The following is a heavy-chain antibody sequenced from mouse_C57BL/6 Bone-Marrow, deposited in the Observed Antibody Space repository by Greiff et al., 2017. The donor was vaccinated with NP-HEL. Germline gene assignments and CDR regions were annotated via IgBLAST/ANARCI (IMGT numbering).Heavy chain of an antibody. CDR2: IYPGSGST. CDR3: ARCPYYYGSSYYWYFDV. J-gene: IGHJ1*03. D-gene: IGHD1-1*01. CDR1: GYTFTSYW. Sequence: QVQLQQPGAELVKPGASVQMSCKASGYTFTSYWITWVKQRPGQGLEWIGDIYPGSGSTNYNEKFKSKATLTVDTSSSTAYMQLSSLTSEDSAVYYCARCPYYYGSSYYWYFDVWGTGTTVTVSS. V-gene: IGHV1-55*01.